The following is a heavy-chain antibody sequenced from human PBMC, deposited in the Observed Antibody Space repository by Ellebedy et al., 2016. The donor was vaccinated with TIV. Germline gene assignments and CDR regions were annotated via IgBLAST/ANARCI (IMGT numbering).Heavy chain of an antibody. CDR2: ISDDGSNK. Sequence: GESLKISCAASGFTFSSYGMHWVRQAPGKGLEWVAVISDDGSNKYYADSVKGRFTISRDNSKNTLYLQMNSLRVEDTAVYYCAKSWRGFDYWGQGTLVTVSS. V-gene: IGHV3-30*18. CDR3: AKSWRGFDY. CDR1: GFTFSSYG. D-gene: IGHD3-10*01. J-gene: IGHJ4*02.